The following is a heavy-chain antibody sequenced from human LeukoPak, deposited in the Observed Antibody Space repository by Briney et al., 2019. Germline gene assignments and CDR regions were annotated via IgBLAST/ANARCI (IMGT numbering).Heavy chain of an antibody. J-gene: IGHJ6*02. CDR1: GGSISSSSYY. V-gene: IGHV4-39*07. CDR2: IYYSGST. D-gene: IGHD3-10*01. CDR3: ARDSGAWFGELSLYYYYYYGMDV. Sequence: SETLSLTCTVSGGSISSSSYYWGWIRQPPGKGLEWIGSIYYSGSTYYNPSLKSRVTISVDTSKNQFSLKLSSVTAADTAVYYCARDSGAWFGELSLYYYYYYGMDVWGQGTTVTVSS.